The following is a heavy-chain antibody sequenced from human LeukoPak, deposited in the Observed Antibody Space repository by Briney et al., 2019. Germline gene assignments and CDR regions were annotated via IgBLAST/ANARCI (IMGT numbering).Heavy chain of an antibody. CDR2: ITASGPTT. V-gene: IGHV3-23*01. CDR3: VKDLVRGVTGYYYYYGMDV. Sequence: PGGSLRLSCAASGFTLTTYAMTWVRQAPGKGLEWVSGITASGPTTYYADSVKGRFTISRDNSKNTLYLQMSSLRAEDTAVYYCVKDLVRGVTGYYYYYGMDVWGQGTTVTVSS. D-gene: IGHD3-10*01. J-gene: IGHJ6*02. CDR1: GFTLTTYA.